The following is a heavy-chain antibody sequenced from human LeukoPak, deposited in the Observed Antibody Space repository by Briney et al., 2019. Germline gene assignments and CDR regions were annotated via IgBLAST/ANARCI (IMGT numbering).Heavy chain of an antibody. Sequence: PGGSLRLSCAASGFTFSSYSMNWVRQAPGKGLEWVSSISSSSSYIYYADSVKGGFTISRDNAKNSLYLQMNSLRAEDTAVYYCARDTHYGSGSYYNMGALGFDYWGQGTLVTVSS. V-gene: IGHV3-21*01. D-gene: IGHD3-10*01. CDR3: ARDTHYGSGSYYNMGALGFDY. CDR1: GFTFSSYS. CDR2: ISSSSSYI. J-gene: IGHJ4*02.